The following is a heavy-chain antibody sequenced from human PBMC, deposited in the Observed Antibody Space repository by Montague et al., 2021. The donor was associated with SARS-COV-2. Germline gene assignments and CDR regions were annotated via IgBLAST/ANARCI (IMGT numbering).Heavy chain of an antibody. CDR2: XYWNDDK. D-gene: IGHD5-18*01. CDR3: ALETPMVTFLA. V-gene: IGHV2-5*01. Sequence: PALVKPTQTLTLTCTFSGFSLSTSGVGVGWIRQPPGKALEWLALXYWNDDKRYSPSLKSRLTITKDTSKNQVVLTMTNVGPVDTATYYCALETPMVTFLAWGQGTLVTVSS. CDR1: GFSLSTSGVG. J-gene: IGHJ5*02.